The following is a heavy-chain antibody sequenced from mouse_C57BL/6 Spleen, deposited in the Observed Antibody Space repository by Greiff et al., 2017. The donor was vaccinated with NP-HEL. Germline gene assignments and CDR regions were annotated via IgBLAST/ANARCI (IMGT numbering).Heavy chain of an antibody. V-gene: IGHV1-64*01. D-gene: IGHD2-1*01. Sequence: QVQLQQPGAELVKPGASVKLSCKASGYTFTSYWMHWVKQRPGQGLEWIGMIHPNSGSTNYNEKFKSKATLTVDKSSSTAYMQLSSLTSEDSAVYYCAREGAYGNYAWFAYWGQGTLVTVSA. J-gene: IGHJ3*01. CDR2: IHPNSGST. CDR3: AREGAYGNYAWFAY. CDR1: GYTFTSYW.